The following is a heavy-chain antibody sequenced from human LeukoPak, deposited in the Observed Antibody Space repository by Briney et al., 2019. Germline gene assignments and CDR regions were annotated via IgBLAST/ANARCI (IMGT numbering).Heavy chain of an antibody. J-gene: IGHJ3*02. V-gene: IGHV3-9*03. CDR2: ISWNSGSI. CDR1: GFTFDDYA. Sequence: PGGSLRLSCAASGFTFDDYAMHWVRQAPGKGLEWVSGISWNSGSIGYADSVKGRFTISRDNAKNSLYLQMNSLRAEDMDLYYCAKDMRRLAAAGTSFDIWGQGTMVTVSS. D-gene: IGHD6-13*01. CDR3: AKDMRRLAAAGTSFDI.